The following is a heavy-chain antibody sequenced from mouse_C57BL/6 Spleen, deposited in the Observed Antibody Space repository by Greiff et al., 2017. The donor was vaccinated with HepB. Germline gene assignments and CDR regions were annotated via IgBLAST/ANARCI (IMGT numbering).Heavy chain of an antibody. CDR2: IYPRSGNT. V-gene: IGHV1-81*01. J-gene: IGHJ1*03. D-gene: IGHD1-1*01. CDR1: GYTFTSYG. CDR3: ARWDTTVVAHWYFDV. Sequence: VKLMESGAELARPGASVKLSCKASGYTFTSYGISWVKQRTGQGLEWIGEIYPRSGNTYYNEKFKGKATLTADKSSSTAYMELRSLTSEDSAVYFCARWDTTVVAHWYFDVWGTGTTVTVSS.